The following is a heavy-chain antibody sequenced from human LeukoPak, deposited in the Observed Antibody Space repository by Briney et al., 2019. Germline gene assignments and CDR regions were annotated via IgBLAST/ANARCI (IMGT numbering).Heavy chain of an antibody. CDR1: GFTFSRHW. CDR3: ARDVTLGNFDY. D-gene: IGHD3-16*01. J-gene: IGHJ4*02. CDR2: IKQDASER. V-gene: IGHV3-7*01. Sequence: PGGSLRLSCAASGFTFSRHWMTWVRQAPGKGLEWVANIKQDASERYYVDSVKGRFTISRDNAKNSLYLQMNSLRAEDTAVYYCARDVTLGNFDYWGQGILVIVSS.